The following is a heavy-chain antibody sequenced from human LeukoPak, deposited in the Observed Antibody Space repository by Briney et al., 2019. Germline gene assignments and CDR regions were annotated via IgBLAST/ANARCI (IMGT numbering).Heavy chain of an antibody. J-gene: IGHJ4*02. CDR3: AAGITGTFGNRDY. Sequence: GGSLRLSCAASGFTFSSYWMHWVRQAPGKGLVWVSRINSDGSSTSYADSVKGRFTISRDNAKNTLYLQMNSLRAEDTAVYYCAAGITGTFGNRDYWGQGTLVTVSS. CDR1: GFTFSSYW. V-gene: IGHV3-74*01. CDR2: INSDGSST. D-gene: IGHD1-7*01.